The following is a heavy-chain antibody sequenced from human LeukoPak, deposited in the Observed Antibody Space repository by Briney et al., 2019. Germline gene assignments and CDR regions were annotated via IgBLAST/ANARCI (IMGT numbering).Heavy chain of an antibody. V-gene: IGHV4-59*08. Sequence: SETLSLTCTVSGGSISGYYWSWIRQPPGKGLEWIGYIYDSGSTNYRPSLKSRVTISIDTSKNQFSLKLSSVTAADTAVYYCAGARQGWDFDLWGRGTLVTVSS. J-gene: IGHJ2*01. CDR2: IYDSGST. CDR1: GGSISGYY. CDR3: AGARQGWDFDL.